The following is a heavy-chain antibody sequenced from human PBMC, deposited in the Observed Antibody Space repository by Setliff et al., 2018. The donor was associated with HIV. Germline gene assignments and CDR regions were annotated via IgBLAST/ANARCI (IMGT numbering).Heavy chain of an antibody. CDR1: GFSFSGYG. Sequence: PGGSPRLSCAASGFSFSGYGMHWVRQAPGKGLEWAAVIWNDGTHKSYADSVKGRFTISRDNSKNTLFLQMNRLTPEDTAVYYCARDFRYSGSYGSAFDLWGQGTMVTVSS. J-gene: IGHJ3*01. D-gene: IGHD1-26*01. CDR2: IWNDGTHK. CDR3: ARDFRYSGSYGSAFDL. V-gene: IGHV3-33*08.